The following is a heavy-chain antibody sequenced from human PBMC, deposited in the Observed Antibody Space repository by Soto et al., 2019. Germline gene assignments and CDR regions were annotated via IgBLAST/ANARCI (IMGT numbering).Heavy chain of an antibody. CDR3: ARGSDYFDY. CDR2: ISYDGINK. V-gene: IGHV3-30-3*01. D-gene: IGHD3-3*01. Sequence: PGGSLRLSCAASGFTFSSYSIHWVRQAPGKGLEWVAGISYDGINKYYADSVKGRFTISRDNSKNTLYLQINNLRAEYTAVYYCARGSDYFDYLGQGTLVTVSS. CDR1: GFTFSSYS. J-gene: IGHJ4*01.